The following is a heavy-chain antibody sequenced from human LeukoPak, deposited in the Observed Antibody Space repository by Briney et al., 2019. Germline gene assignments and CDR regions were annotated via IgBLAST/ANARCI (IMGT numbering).Heavy chain of an antibody. CDR3: ARVTHFIDY. CDR1: GFTFSSYG. V-gene: IGHV3-30*03. CDR2: ISYDGSNK. Sequence: GRSLRLSCAASGFTFSSYGMHWVRQAPGKGLEWVAVISYDGSNKYYADSVKGRFTISRDNSKNTLYLQMNSLRDEDTAVYYCARVTHFIDYWGQGTLVTVSS. D-gene: IGHD2-21*02. J-gene: IGHJ4*02.